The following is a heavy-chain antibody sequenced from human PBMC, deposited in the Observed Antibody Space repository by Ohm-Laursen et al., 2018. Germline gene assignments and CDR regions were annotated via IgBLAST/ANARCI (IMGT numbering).Heavy chain of an antibody. D-gene: IGHD1-14*01. CDR1: GFTFSSYG. CDR3: ARDPIDNNGYNPDY. CDR2: ISYDGSNK. J-gene: IGHJ4*02. V-gene: IGHV3-30*03. Sequence: SLRLSCSASGFTFSSYGMHWVRQAPGTGLEWVAVISYDGSNKYYADSLKGRFTISRDNAKNSVYLQMNSLRAEDTAIYYCARDPIDNNGYNPDYWGQGTLVTVSS.